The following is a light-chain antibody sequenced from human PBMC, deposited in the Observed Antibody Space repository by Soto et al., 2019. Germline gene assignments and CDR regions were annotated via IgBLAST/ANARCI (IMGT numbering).Light chain of an antibody. CDR1: QNLGTLY. J-gene: IGKJ1*01. V-gene: IGKV3-20*01. CDR2: SAS. CDR3: QHYGSSGT. Sequence: DIVLTQSPGTPSLSPGERGTLSCRASQNLGTLYLAWFQQKSGQAPRLLIYSASRRATGIPDRFTGSGSGTDFTLTISRMAPEDFAVYYCQHYGSSGTFGQGTKVDIK.